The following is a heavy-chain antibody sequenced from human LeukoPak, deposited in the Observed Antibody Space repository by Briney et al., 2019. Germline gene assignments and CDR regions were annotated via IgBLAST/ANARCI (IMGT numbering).Heavy chain of an antibody. J-gene: IGHJ4*02. CDR2: INPNTGDT. CDR3: ARDEIAPRIGQFDY. D-gene: IGHD6-13*01. CDR1: GYTFTGYY. V-gene: IGHV1-18*04. Sequence: GASVKVSCKASGYTFTGYYIHWVRQAPGQGLEWMGWINPNTGDTNYAQKLQGRVTMTTDTSTSTAYMELRSLRSDDTAVYYCARDEIAPRIGQFDYWGQGTLVTVSS.